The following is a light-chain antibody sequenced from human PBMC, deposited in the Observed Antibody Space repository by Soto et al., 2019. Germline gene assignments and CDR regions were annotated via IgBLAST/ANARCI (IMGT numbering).Light chain of an antibody. J-gene: IGLJ1*01. V-gene: IGLV1-44*01. Sequence: QSVLTQPPSVSGTPGQRVTISCSGSSANIGSNTVNCYQQLPGPAPKLLMYSNNQRPSGVPDRFSGSKSGTSASLAISGLQSEDEADYYCAAWDDSVYVFGTGTKVTVL. CDR2: SNN. CDR1: SANIGSNT. CDR3: AAWDDSVYV.